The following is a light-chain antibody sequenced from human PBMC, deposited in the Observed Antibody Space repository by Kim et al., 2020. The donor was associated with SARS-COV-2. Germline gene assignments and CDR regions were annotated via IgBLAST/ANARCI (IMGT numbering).Light chain of an antibody. Sequence: VSPGQAASITCCGDKLEEKFASWFQQKPGQSPVLVIYEDTKRPSGIPERISGSTSGNTATLTISGTQAMDEADYYCQTWDSSTVVFGGGTKLTVL. V-gene: IGLV3-1*01. CDR3: QTWDSSTVV. CDR1: KLEEKF. J-gene: IGLJ3*02. CDR2: EDT.